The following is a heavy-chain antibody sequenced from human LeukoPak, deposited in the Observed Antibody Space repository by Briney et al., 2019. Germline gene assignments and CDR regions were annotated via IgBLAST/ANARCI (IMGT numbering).Heavy chain of an antibody. CDR3: ATQTTVTTNSWYFDL. V-gene: IGHV3-30*03. CDR1: GFTFSSYG. D-gene: IGHD4-17*01. J-gene: IGHJ2*01. Sequence: PGGSLRLSCAASGFTFSSYGMHWVRQAPGKGLEWVAVISYDGGNKYYADSVKGRFTISRDNSKNTLYLQMNSLRAEDTAVYYCATQTTVTTNSWYFDLWGRGTLVTVSS. CDR2: ISYDGGNK.